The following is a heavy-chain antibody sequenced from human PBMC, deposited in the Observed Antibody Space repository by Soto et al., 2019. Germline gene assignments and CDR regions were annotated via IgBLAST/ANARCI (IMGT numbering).Heavy chain of an antibody. CDR1: GFTFSIYA. CDR2: MSRTGDNT. D-gene: IGHD3-22*01. Sequence: PGGSLRLSCAASGFTFSIYAMTWVRQSPGKGLEWVSSMSRTGDNTYYADSVKGRFTISRDNSKNTLYLQMNGLRAEDTAIYYCAKDQSNSNPLYYFDFWGPGTLVTVSS. CDR3: AKDQSNSNPLYYFDF. V-gene: IGHV3-23*01. J-gene: IGHJ4*02.